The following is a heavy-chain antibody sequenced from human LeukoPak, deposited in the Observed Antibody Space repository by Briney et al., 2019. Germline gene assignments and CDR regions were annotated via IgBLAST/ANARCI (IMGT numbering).Heavy chain of an antibody. CDR2: ISNDGSNT. V-gene: IGHV3-30*03. J-gene: IGHJ4*02. CDR3: ASDPNDY. CDR1: GFNFGSFG. Sequence: GGSLRLSCAASGFNFGSFGMHWVRQAPGKGLEWVGVISNDGSNTYYGDSVKGRFTISRDNSKKTLYLQMNSLRLEDTAVYFCASDPNDYWGQGALVTVSS.